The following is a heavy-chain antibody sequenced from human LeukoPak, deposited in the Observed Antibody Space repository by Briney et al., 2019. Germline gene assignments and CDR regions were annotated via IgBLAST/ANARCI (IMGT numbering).Heavy chain of an antibody. CDR1: GGSFSGYY. CDR3: ARLDTAMVTGFDY. CDR2: INHSGST. D-gene: IGHD5-18*01. Sequence: KPSETLSLTCAVYGGSFSGYYWSWIRQPPGKGLEWIGEINHSGSTNYNPSLKSRVTISVDTSKNQFSLKLSSVTAADTAVYYCARLDTAMVTGFDYWGQGTLVTVSS. J-gene: IGHJ4*02. V-gene: IGHV4-34*01.